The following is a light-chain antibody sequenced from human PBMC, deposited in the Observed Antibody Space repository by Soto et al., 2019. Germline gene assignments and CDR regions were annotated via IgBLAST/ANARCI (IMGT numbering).Light chain of an antibody. CDR2: GVS. CDR1: SSDVGGYGY. CDR3: CSYAGSYTYV. V-gene: IGLV2-11*01. Sequence: QSALTQPRSVSGSPGQSVTISCTGTSSDVGGYGYVSWYQQHPDKAPKLMIYGVSKRPSGVPDRFSGSKSGNTASLTISGLQAEDEADYYCCSYAGSYTYVFGTGTKVTVL. J-gene: IGLJ1*01.